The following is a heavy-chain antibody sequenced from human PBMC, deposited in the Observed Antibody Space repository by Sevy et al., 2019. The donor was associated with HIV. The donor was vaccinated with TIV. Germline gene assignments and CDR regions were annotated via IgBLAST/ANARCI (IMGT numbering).Heavy chain of an antibody. CDR1: GFTFTSYA. CDR2: IFRNFRGVDVT. CDR3: AGARYDSSGSFDALDI. V-gene: IGHV3-23*01. D-gene: IGHD3-22*01. J-gene: IGHJ3*02. Sequence: GGSLGLSCTTSGFTFTSYAMNWVRQAPGKGLEWVSTIFRNFRGVDVTYDADTVKGRFTISRDRSRNTLYLQMNSLRAEDTAVYYCAGARYDSSGSFDALDIWGQGTMVTVSS.